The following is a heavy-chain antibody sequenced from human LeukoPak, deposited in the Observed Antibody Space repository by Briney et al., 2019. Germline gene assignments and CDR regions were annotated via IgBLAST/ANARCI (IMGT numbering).Heavy chain of an antibody. CDR2: ISSSGSTI. CDR1: GFTFSSYE. J-gene: IGHJ6*03. D-gene: IGHD4-17*01. CDR3: AKDSYGDYYYYMDV. V-gene: IGHV3-48*03. Sequence: GGSLRLSCAASGFTFSSYEMNWVRQAPGKGLEWVSYISSSGSTIYYADSVKGRFTISRDNSKNTLYLQMNSLRAEDTAVYYCAKDSYGDYYYYMDVWGKGTTVTVSS.